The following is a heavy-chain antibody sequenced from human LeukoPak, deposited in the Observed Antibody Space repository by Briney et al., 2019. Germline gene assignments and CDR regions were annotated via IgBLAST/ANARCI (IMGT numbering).Heavy chain of an antibody. Sequence: GGSLRLSCAASGFSSRDHYLSWIRQAPGKGLEWLSSISSTGTTISYADSVQGRFTISRDDAKNSLFLQMRSLRGEDTALYYCARARSGEPYDAFNLWGHGTMVTVSS. CDR1: GFSSRDHY. J-gene: IGHJ3*01. CDR3: ARARSGEPYDAFNL. CDR2: ISSTGTTI. D-gene: IGHD3-10*01. V-gene: IGHV3-11*01.